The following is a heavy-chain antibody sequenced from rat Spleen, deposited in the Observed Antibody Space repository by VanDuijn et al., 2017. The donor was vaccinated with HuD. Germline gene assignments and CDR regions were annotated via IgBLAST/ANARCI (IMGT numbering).Heavy chain of an antibody. CDR1: GFTFNNYW. Sequence: EVQLVESDGGLVQPGRSLKLSCVASGFTFNNYWMTWIRQAPGKGLEWVASITNTGDSTYYLDSVKGRFTISRDNAKSTLYLQMNSLRSEDTATYYCTREGSGGWFAYWGQGTLVTVSS. V-gene: IGHV5-31*01. J-gene: IGHJ3*01. D-gene: IGHD1-4*01. CDR3: TREGSGGWFAY. CDR2: ITNTGDST.